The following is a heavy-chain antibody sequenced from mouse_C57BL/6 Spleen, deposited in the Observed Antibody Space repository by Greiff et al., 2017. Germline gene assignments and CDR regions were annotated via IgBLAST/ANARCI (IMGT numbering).Heavy chain of an antibody. V-gene: IGHV5-4*01. CDR1: GFTFRSYA. CDR2: ISDGGSYT. CDR3: ARDHGPYAMDY. J-gene: IGHJ4*01. Sequence: DVMLVESGGGLVKPGGSLKLSCAASGFTFRSYAMSWVRQTPDKRLEWVATISDGGSYTYYPDNVKGRVTISRDNAKHNLYLQMSHLKSEDTAMYYCARDHGPYAMDYWGQGTSVTVSS. D-gene: IGHD1-1*02.